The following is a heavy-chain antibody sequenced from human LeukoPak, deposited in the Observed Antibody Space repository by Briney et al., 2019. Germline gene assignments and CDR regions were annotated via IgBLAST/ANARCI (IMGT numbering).Heavy chain of an antibody. V-gene: IGHV4-38-2*02. CDR3: AHIVVVPAAQAAAQSYFDY. Sequence: ASETLSLTCTVSGYSISSGYYWGWIRQPPGQGLEWIGSIYHSGSTYYNPSLKSRVTISVDTSKNQFSLKLSSVTAADTAVYYCAHIVVVPAAQAAAQSYFDYWGQGTLVTVSS. CDR1: GYSISSGYY. D-gene: IGHD2-2*01. J-gene: IGHJ4*02. CDR2: IYHSGST.